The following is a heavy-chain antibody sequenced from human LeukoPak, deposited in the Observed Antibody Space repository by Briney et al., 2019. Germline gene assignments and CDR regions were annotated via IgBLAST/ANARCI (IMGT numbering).Heavy chain of an antibody. CDR3: ARHLATRGTRGFDY. D-gene: IGHD1-1*01. V-gene: IGHV4-34*01. J-gene: IGHJ4*02. CDR2: INHSGST. CDR1: GGSFSGYY. Sequence: SETLSLTCAVYGGSFSGYYWSWIRQPPGKGLEWIGEINHSGSTNYNPSLKSRVTISVDTSKNQFSLKLSSMTAADTAVYYCARHLATRGTRGFDYWGQGTLVTVSS.